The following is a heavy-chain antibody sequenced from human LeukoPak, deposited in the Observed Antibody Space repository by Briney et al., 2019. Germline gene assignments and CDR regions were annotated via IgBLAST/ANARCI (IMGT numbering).Heavy chain of an antibody. D-gene: IGHD3-3*02. Sequence: GGSLRLSCAASGFTFSSYSMNWVRQAPGKGLEWVSSISGSSSYIFYADSVKGRFTISRDNAENSLYLQMNSLRAEDTAVYHCAGRPGGIFAQYYFDYWGQGTLVTVSS. V-gene: IGHV3-21*01. CDR1: GFTFSSYS. J-gene: IGHJ4*02. CDR3: AGRPGGIFAQYYFDY. CDR2: ISGSSSYI.